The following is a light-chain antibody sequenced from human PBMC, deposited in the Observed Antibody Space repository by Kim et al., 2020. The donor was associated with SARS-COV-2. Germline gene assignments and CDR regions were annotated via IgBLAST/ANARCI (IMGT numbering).Light chain of an antibody. CDR1: QDTRND. CDR2: GAS. J-gene: IGKJ5*01. V-gene: IGKV1-17*01. Sequence: APGGASVTITCLESQDTRNDLGWDPQNPVRATKRLLDGASSLQSGVPSRFSGIGSGKEFTYTISSVQPEDFAPHFCLQHITHPITFGQGTRLEIK. CDR3: LQHITHPIT.